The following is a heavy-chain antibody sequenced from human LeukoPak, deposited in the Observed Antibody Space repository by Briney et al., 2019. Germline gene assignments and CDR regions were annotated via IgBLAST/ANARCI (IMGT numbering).Heavy chain of an antibody. CDR2: ISGSGGST. CDR1: GFTFSSYA. V-gene: IGHV3-23*01. D-gene: IGHD4-17*01. J-gene: IGHJ4*02. Sequence: PGGSLRLSCAASGFTFSSYAMSWVRQAPGKGLEWVSAISGSGGSTYYADSVKGRFTISRDNSKNTLYLQMNSLRAEDTAVYYCARGFYGDYLYYFDYWGQGTLVTVSS. CDR3: ARGFYGDYLYYFDY.